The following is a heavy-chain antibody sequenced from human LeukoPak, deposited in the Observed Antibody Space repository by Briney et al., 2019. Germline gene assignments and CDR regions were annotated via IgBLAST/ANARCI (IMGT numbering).Heavy chain of an antibody. CDR1: GGSITSYY. CDR2: ISHSGST. CDR3: ATGAVAPKY. Sequence: SETLSLTCTVSGGSITSYYWSWIRQSPGKGLEWIGCISHSGSTNYNPSLKSRLTISLDTSKNHFSLNLASVTAADTAVYYCATGAVAPKYWGQGTLVSVSS. J-gene: IGHJ4*02. V-gene: IGHV4-59*08.